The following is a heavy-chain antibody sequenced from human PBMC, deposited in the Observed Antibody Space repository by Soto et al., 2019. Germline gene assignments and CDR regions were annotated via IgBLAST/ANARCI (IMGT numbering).Heavy chain of an antibody. V-gene: IGHV3-15*04. CDR2: IEGKTDGGTT. Sequence: EVQLVESGGGLVKPGGSLRLSCAASGFTFTNAWMNWVRQAPGRGLEWVGRIEGKTDGGTTHYAAPVKGRFTISRDDSKSTLYLQMNGLKTDDTAVYYCTTDSALTKSLDYWGQGTLVTVSS. J-gene: IGHJ4*02. CDR3: TTDSALTKSLDY. D-gene: IGHD2-8*01. CDR1: GFTFTNAW.